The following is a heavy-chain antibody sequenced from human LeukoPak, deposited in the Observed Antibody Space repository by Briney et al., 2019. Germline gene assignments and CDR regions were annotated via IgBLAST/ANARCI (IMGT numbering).Heavy chain of an antibody. CDR1: GGSISSGGYY. J-gene: IGHJ4*02. CDR2: IYYSGST. D-gene: IGHD5-24*01. CDR3: ARVPDGYNLYFDY. Sequence: SETLSLTCTVSGGSISSGGYYWSWIRQHPGKGLEWIGYIYYSGSTYYNPSLKSRVTISVDTSKNQFSLKLSSVTAADTAVYYCARVPDGYNLYFDYWGQGTLVAVSS. V-gene: IGHV4-31*03.